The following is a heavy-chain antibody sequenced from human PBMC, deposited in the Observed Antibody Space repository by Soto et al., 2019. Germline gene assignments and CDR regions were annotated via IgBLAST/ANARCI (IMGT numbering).Heavy chain of an antibody. V-gene: IGHV1-2*02. CDR1: GYTFTGHY. Sequence: ASVKVSCKASGYTFTGHYIHWVRQAPEQGPEWMGEIGPESGATRYAQRFQGRVTMTRDMSITTVYMEMNNLSPDDTAVYYCGRGRSGQIVVFYWGQGTPVTVSS. J-gene: IGHJ4*02. CDR3: GRGRSGQIVVFY. CDR2: IGPESGAT. D-gene: IGHD1-26*01.